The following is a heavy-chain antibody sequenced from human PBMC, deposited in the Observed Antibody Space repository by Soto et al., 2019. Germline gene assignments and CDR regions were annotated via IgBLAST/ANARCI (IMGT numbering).Heavy chain of an antibody. CDR1: GDSITTYKW. CDR2: IYDSGNT. CDR3: VGTGTTDDY. J-gene: IGHJ4*02. D-gene: IGHD4-17*01. V-gene: IGHV4-4*02. Sequence: SETLSLTCGVSGDSITTYKWWTGVRQTPGKGLEWIGEIYDSGNTRYNPSLKSRVTRSKDTSKNELSLKLNSVTVADTAIYYCVGTGTTDDYWGRGTLGTVS.